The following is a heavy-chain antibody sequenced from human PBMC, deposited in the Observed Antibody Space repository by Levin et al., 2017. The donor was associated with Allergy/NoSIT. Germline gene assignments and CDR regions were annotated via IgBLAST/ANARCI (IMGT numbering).Heavy chain of an antibody. CDR3: ARSGPTDNWFGP. CDR2: INPSGGST. CDR1: GYTFTTYY. Sequence: ASVKVSCKATGYTFTTYYIHWVRQAPGQGLEWMGLINPSGGSTDYGQRFQDRVTMTRDTSTSTVYMQLSSLTFEDTAVYYCARSGPTDNWFGPWGQGILVTVSS. J-gene: IGHJ5*02. V-gene: IGHV1-46*01. D-gene: IGHD3-10*01.